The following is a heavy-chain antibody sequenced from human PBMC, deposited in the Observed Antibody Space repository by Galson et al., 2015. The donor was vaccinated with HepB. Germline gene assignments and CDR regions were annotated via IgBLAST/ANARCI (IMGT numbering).Heavy chain of an antibody. Sequence: SVKVSCKASGYTFTSYGISWVRQAPGQGLEWMGWISGYNGNTNYAQKFQGRLTMTTDTSTSTAYMELRSLRSDDTAVYYCAREVDGHIVVVPAAMDLDYWGQGTLVTVSS. CDR2: ISGYNGNT. J-gene: IGHJ4*02. D-gene: IGHD2-2*01. CDR1: GYTFTSYG. CDR3: AREVDGHIVVVPAAMDLDY. V-gene: IGHV1-18*04.